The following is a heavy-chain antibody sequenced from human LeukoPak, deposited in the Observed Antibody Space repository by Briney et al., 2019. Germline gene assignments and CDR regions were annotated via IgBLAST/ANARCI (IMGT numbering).Heavy chain of an antibody. D-gene: IGHD4-11*01. CDR2: ISAYNGNS. CDR3: AREAQQSVTIYMDY. Sequence: GASVKVSCKASRYTCTSYGISWWRQAPGQGLELMGWISAYNGNSYYAQKLQGRVTMTTDTSTSTAYMELRSLRSDDTAVYYCAREAQQSVTIYMDYWGQGTLVTVSS. J-gene: IGHJ4*02. CDR1: RYTCTSYG. V-gene: IGHV1-18*01.